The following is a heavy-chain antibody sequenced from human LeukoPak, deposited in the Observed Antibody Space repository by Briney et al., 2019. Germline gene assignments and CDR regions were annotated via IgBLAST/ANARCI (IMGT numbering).Heavy chain of an antibody. J-gene: IGHJ4*02. Sequence: GGSLRLSCAASGFTFSSYAMSWVRQAPGKGLEWVSAISGSGGSTYYADSVKGRFTISRGNSKNALYLQMNSLRAEDTAVYYCAKDFSQLVPSEDYWGQGTLVTVSS. CDR3: AKDFSQLVPSEDY. CDR1: GFTFSSYA. CDR2: ISGSGGST. D-gene: IGHD6-6*01. V-gene: IGHV3-23*01.